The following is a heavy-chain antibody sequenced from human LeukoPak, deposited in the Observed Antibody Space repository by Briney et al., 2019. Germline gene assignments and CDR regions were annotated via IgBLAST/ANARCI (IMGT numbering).Heavy chain of an antibody. J-gene: IGHJ4*02. D-gene: IGHD2-15*01. Sequence: GGSLRLSCAASGFTFSSYAMSWVRQAPGKGLEWVAVIWYDGSNKYYADSVKGRFTISRDNSKNTLYLQMNSLRAEDTAVYYCARGRYGYDYFDYWGQGTLVTVSS. CDR3: ARGRYGYDYFDY. CDR1: GFTFSSYA. CDR2: IWYDGSNK. V-gene: IGHV3-33*08.